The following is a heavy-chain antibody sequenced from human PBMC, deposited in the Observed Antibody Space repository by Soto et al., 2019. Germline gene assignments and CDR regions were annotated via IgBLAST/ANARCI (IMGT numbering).Heavy chain of an antibody. CDR1: GFTLSGYA. Sequence: GGSLRLSCAASGFTLSGYAMDWVRQAPGKGLEYVSGISSNGVGTYYANSVQGRFTISRDNSKNTVYLQMGSLRPEDMAVYYCARRARPDFYYMDGWGKGTTVTFSS. CDR2: ISSNGVGT. CDR3: ARRARPDFYYMDG. J-gene: IGHJ6*03. V-gene: IGHV3-64*01. D-gene: IGHD6-6*01.